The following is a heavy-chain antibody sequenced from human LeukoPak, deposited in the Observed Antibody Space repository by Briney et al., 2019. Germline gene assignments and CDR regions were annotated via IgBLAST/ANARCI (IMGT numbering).Heavy chain of an antibody. CDR1: GFTFSSYW. Sequence: GGSLRLSCAASGFTFSSYWMHWVRQVPGKGLVGVSRINTDGTNTTYADSVRGRFTMSRDNAKSRLYLQMNSLRAEDTAVYYCARGYSGTYRVDYWGQGTLVTVSS. V-gene: IGHV3-74*01. CDR3: ARGYSGTYRVDY. J-gene: IGHJ4*02. D-gene: IGHD1-26*01. CDR2: INTDGTNT.